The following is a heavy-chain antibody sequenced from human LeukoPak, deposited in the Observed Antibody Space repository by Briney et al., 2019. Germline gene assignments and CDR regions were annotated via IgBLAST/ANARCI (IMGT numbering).Heavy chain of an antibody. D-gene: IGHD3-10*01. J-gene: IGHJ4*02. V-gene: IGHV4-39*01. Sequence: TSETLSLTCTVSGGSISSSSYYWGWIRQPPGKGLEWIGSIYYSGSTYYNPSLKSRVTISVDTSKNQFSLKLTSVTAAYTSMYDCVRRGYGSGSYPADYWGQGTLVTVSS. CDR1: GGSISSSSYY. CDR3: VRRGYGSGSYPADY. CDR2: IYYSGST.